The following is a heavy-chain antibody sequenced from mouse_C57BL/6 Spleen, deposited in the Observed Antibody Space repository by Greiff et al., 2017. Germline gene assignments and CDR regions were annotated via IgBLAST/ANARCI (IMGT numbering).Heavy chain of an antibody. V-gene: IGHV1-50*01. CDR3: ARWGGYYEFDY. CDR2: IDPSDSYT. D-gene: IGHD2-3*01. Sequence: QVQLQQSGAELVKPGASVKLSCKASGYTFTSYWMQWVKQRPGQGLEWIGEIDPSDSYTNYNQKFKGKATLTVDTSSSTAYMQLSSLTSEDSAVYYCARWGGYYEFDYWGQGTTLTVSS. J-gene: IGHJ2*01. CDR1: GYTFTSYW.